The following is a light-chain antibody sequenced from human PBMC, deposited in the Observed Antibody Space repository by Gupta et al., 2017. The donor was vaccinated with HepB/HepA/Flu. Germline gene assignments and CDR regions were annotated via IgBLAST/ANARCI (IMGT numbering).Light chain of an antibody. CDR2: ASS. CDR3: QQTHSLPHT. V-gene: IGKV1-39*01. CDR1: QSIGAY. J-gene: IGKJ2*01. Sequence: DIQMTQSPSSLSASVGDRVTITCRASQSIGAYLHWYQQKPGQAPNLLIYASSRLQSGVPITFSGSGSGTDFTLTISRLQPEDFATYFCQQTHSLPHTFGLGTKLEIK.